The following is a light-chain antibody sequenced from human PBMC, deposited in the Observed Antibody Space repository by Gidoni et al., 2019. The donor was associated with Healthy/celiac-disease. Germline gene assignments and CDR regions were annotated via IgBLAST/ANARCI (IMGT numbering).Light chain of an antibody. Sequence: EIVLTQSPGTLSLSPGERTTLSCRASQSVSSSYLAWYQHKPGQAPRLLIYGASSRATGSPDRVSGSGSGTDFTLTISRLEPEDFAVYYCQQYGSSRGTFGPGTKVDIK. CDR3: QQYGSSRGT. CDR2: GAS. J-gene: IGKJ3*01. V-gene: IGKV3-20*01. CDR1: QSVSSSY.